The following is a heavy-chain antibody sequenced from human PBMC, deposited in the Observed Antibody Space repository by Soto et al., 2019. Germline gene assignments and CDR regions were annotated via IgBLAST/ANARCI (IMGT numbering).Heavy chain of an antibody. D-gene: IGHD3-22*01. CDR1: GYTFTSYG. CDR3: ASYYYDGSGYQRYFDY. J-gene: IGHJ4*02. V-gene: IGHV1-18*01. Sequence: ASGKVSCKASGYTFTSYGISWVRQAPGQGLEWMGWISAYNGNTNYAQKLEGRVTMTRDTSTSTVYMELSSLRSEDTAVYYCASYYYDGSGYQRYFDYWGQGTLVTVSS. CDR2: ISAYNGNT.